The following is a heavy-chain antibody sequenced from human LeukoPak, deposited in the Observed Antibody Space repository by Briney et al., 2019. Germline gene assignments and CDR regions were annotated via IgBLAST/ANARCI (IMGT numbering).Heavy chain of an antibody. V-gene: IGHV3-11*01. CDR1: GFTFSDYY. CDR3: ARVETGTRADWYFDL. D-gene: IGHD1-1*01. Sequence: PGGSLGLSCAASGFTFSDYYMSWIRQAPGKGLEWVSYISSSGSTIYYADSVKGRFTISKDNAKNSLYLQMNSLRAEDTAVYYCARVETGTRADWYFDLWGRGTLVTVSS. CDR2: ISSSGSTI. J-gene: IGHJ2*01.